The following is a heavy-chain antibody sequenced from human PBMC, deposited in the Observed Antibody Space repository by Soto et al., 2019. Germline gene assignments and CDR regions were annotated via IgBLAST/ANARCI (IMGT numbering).Heavy chain of an antibody. CDR3: ARDRSPTVTSAGFDY. D-gene: IGHD4-17*01. V-gene: IGHV3-33*01. CDR1: GFTFSSYG. CDR2: IWYDGSNK. J-gene: IGHJ4*02. Sequence: GGSLRLSCAASGFTFSSYGMHWVRQAPGKGLEWVAVIWYDGSNKYYADSVKGRFTISRDNSKNTLYLQMNSLRAEDTAVYYCARDRSPTVTSAGFDYWGQGTLVTVSS.